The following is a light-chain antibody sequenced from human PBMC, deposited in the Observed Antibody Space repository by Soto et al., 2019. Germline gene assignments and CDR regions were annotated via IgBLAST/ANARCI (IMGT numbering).Light chain of an antibody. CDR2: GAS. CDR1: QSVSSSY. Sequence: EIVLTQSPGTLSLSTGESATLXXRSSQSVSSSYLAWYQQKPGQAPRLXXYGASSRATGIPDRFSGSGSGTDFTLTISRLEPEDFAVYYCQQYGSSPPITFGGGTKVDNK. V-gene: IGKV3-20*01. J-gene: IGKJ4*01. CDR3: QQYGSSPPIT.